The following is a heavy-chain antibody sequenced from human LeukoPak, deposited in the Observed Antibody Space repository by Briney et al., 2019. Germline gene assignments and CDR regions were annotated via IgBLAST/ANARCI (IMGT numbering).Heavy chain of an antibody. Sequence: GESLKISCEASGFTFSSFAMSWVRQAPGRGLEWVSTLSSGGSTYYADSVKGRFTISRDNSKNTLYLQMNSLRAEDTAVYYCAKDVRGYYYYMDVWGKGTTVTVSS. V-gene: IGHV3-23*01. CDR2: LSSGGST. CDR1: GFTFSSFA. J-gene: IGHJ6*03. D-gene: IGHD3-10*01. CDR3: AKDVRGYYYYMDV.